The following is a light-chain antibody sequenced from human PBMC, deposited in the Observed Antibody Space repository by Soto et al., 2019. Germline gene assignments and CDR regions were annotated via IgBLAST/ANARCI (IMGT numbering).Light chain of an antibody. CDR1: QSVSSS. J-gene: IGKJ1*01. CDR2: GAS. Sequence: EIVLTQSPATMSVSPGETATLSCRASQSVSSSLAWYQQTPGRAPRLLIYGASNRATDIPTRFSGSGSGTEFTLTISGLQSEDFAVYYCLKYGRSPGWTFGQGTKVEIK. CDR3: LKYGRSPGWT. V-gene: IGKV3-15*01.